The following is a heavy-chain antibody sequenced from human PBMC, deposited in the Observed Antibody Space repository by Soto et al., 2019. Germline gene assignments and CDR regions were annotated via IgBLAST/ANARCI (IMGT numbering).Heavy chain of an antibody. CDR3: GKDIRSGSIDY. CDR1: GYRIADNG. Sequence: GGSLRLSCAASGYRIADNGVHWVRQAPGKGLEWVALIWAHGTDQYYADSVKGRFTVSRDTSTNTVYLQMNSLRAEDTARYYCGKDIRSGSIDYWGQGTLVTVSS. D-gene: IGHD1-1*01. CDR2: IWAHGTDQ. J-gene: IGHJ4*02. V-gene: IGHV3-33*06.